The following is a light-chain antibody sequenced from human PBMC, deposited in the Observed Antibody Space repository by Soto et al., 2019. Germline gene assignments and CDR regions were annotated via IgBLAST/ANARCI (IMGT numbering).Light chain of an antibody. CDR1: SSDVGSYSL. CDR3: CSNAGSSSYV. V-gene: IGLV2-23*02. J-gene: IGLJ1*01. Sequence: QSVLTQPASVSGSPGQSITISCTGTSSDVGSYSLVSWYQHHPGKAPKLMIYEVSKRPSGASNRFSGSKSGNTASLTISGLQAEDEADYYCCSNAGSSSYVFGTGTKVTVL. CDR2: EVS.